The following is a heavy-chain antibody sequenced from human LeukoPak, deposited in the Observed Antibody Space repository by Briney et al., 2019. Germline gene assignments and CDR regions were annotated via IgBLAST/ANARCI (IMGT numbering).Heavy chain of an antibody. D-gene: IGHD1-26*01. Sequence: ASVKVSCKASGYTFTNYGINWVRQAPGQGLEWMGWISAYNGNTNYAQRLQGRVTMTTDTSTSTAYMELRSLRSDDTAVYYCARDLDQYSGRFGGFGHDFWGQGTLVTVSS. CDR2: ISAYNGNT. CDR3: ARDLDQYSGRFGGFGHDF. J-gene: IGHJ4*02. V-gene: IGHV1-18*01. CDR1: GYTFTNYG.